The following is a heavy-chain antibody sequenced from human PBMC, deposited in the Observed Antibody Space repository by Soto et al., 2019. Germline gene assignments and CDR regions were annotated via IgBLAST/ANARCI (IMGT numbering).Heavy chain of an antibody. CDR2: ISATAGST. J-gene: IGHJ4*02. V-gene: IGHV3-23*01. D-gene: IGHD5-18*01. CDR1: GFTFGSFG. Sequence: EVQLLESGGGLVQPGGSLRLSCAASGFTFGSFGMSWVRQAPGKGLEWVSAISATAGSTYYANSVKGRFTFSRDNSKNPLYLQMKSLRADDTAVYYCAKDRGFSYGYGFDYWDQGTLVTVSS. CDR3: AKDRGFSYGYGFDY.